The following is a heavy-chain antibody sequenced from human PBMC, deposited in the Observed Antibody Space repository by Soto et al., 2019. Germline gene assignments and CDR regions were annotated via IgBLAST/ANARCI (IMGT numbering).Heavy chain of an antibody. Sequence: GESLKISCEASGYSFTSYWIGWVRQMPGKGLEWMGIIYPGDSDTRYSPSFQGQVAMSVDKSISTAYLQWNSLKASDTAMYYCARHGGRLIAPAYWGQGTLVTVAS. J-gene: IGHJ4*02. CDR3: ARHGGRLIAPAY. CDR2: IYPGDSDT. V-gene: IGHV5-51*01. D-gene: IGHD2-2*01. CDR1: GYSFTSYW.